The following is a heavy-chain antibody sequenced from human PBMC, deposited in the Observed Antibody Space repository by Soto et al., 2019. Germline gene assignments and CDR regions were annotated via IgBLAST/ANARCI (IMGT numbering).Heavy chain of an antibody. Sequence: GGSLRLSCAASGFTFSSYAMHWVRQAPGKGLEWVAVISYDGSNKYYADSVKGRFTISRDNSKNTLYLQMNSLRSEDTAVYYCARAPRDIVATEAGVSFDYWGQGTLVTVSS. CDR3: ARAPRDIVATEAGVSFDY. V-gene: IGHV3-30-3*01. CDR2: ISYDGSNK. J-gene: IGHJ4*02. D-gene: IGHD5-12*01. CDR1: GFTFSSYA.